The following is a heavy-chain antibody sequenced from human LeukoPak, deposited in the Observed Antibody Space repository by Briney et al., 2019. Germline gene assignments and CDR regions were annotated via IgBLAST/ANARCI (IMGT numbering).Heavy chain of an antibody. Sequence: GGSLRLSCAASGFTLSSYAMSWVRQGPGKGLEWVSAISVSGNTYHADSVRGRFTISRDSSRNTLYLQMNSLRAEDAAVYYCAKAPVTTCSGTYCYPFDYWGQGTLVTVSS. D-gene: IGHD2-15*01. J-gene: IGHJ4*02. CDR1: GFTLSSYA. V-gene: IGHV3-23*01. CDR3: AKAPVTTCSGTYCYPFDY. CDR2: ISVSGNT.